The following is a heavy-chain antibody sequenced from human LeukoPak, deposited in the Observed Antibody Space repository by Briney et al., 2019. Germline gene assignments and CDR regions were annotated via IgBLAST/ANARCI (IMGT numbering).Heavy chain of an antibody. CDR3: AKDGLEVACDLGYFAY. V-gene: IGHV3-30*02. D-gene: IGHD3-16*01. J-gene: IGHJ4*02. Sequence: GGSLRLSCGASGFTFSSYGMHWVRQAPGKGLEGVAFIRYDGSNKYYADSVKGRFTISRDNSKNTLYLQMNSLRAKDTAVYYCAKDGLEVACDLGYFAYWGQGTLVTVSS. CDR1: GFTFSSYG. CDR2: IRYDGSNK.